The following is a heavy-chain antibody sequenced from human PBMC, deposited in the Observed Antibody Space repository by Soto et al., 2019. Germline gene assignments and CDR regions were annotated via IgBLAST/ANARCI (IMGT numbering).Heavy chain of an antibody. CDR3: ARVSWREQYGMDV. J-gene: IGHJ6*02. CDR2: ITFSGNTV. V-gene: IGHV3-11*01. Sequence: PVGSRRLSCAASGFTFSDYYMRWIRQAPGKGLEWISYITFSGNTVYYADSLKGRFTISRDNAKNSLYLQMNRLRAEDTAVYSCARVSWREQYGMDVWGQGTTVTVSS. CDR1: GFTFSDYY.